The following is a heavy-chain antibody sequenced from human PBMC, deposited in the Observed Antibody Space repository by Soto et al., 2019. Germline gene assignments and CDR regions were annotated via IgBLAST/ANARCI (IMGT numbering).Heavy chain of an antibody. V-gene: IGHV3-23*01. Sequence: LRLSCAASGFTFSNYAMTWVRQAPGKGLEWVAAIRGSGGSTYYADSVKGRFTIPRDNSKNTLYLKMNSLRAEDTAVYYCAKDRPQGVQDAFDIWGQGTMVTVSS. CDR1: GFTFSNYA. J-gene: IGHJ3*02. CDR3: AKDRPQGVQDAFDI. D-gene: IGHD6-6*01. CDR2: IRGSGGST.